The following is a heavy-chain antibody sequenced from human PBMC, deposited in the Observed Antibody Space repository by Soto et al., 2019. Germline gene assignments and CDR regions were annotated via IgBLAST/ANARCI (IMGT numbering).Heavy chain of an antibody. Sequence: GASVNVFCKSSGSTFTIRCMTWVRQAPGQGLEWMGWISAYNGNTNYAQKLQGRVTMTTDTSTSTAYMELRSLRSDDTAVYYCARDNDRAKVFDYWGQGTLVTVAS. V-gene: IGHV1-18*04. D-gene: IGHD1-1*01. J-gene: IGHJ4*02. CDR3: ARDNDRAKVFDY. CDR1: GSTFTIRC. CDR2: ISAYNGNT.